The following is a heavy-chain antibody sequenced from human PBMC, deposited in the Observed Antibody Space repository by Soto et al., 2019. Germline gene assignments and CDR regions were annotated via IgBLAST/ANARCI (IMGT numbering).Heavy chain of an antibody. CDR3: AGGDYYHSSGYYFYYYTMDV. J-gene: IGHJ6*02. D-gene: IGHD3-22*01. CDR2: VYYGGST. V-gene: IGHV4-39*01. Sequence: SETLSLTCTFSGGSIISSSYCWGWIRQPPGKGLEWIGNVYYGGSTYCNPSLKSRVTISVETSKSQFSLKLSSVTAADTAVYYCAGGDYYHSSGYYFYYYTMDVWGQGTTVTVSS. CDR1: GGSIISSSYC.